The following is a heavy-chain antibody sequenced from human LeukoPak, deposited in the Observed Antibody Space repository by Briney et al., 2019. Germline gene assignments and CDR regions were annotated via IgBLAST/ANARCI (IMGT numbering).Heavy chain of an antibody. D-gene: IGHD3-10*01. CDR1: GYTFTGYY. CDR2: INPNSGGT. J-gene: IGHJ4*02. V-gene: IGHV1-2*02. CDR3: ARDPGLLWFGELSSFFGY. Sequence: ASVKVSCKASGYTFTGYYMHWVRQAPGQGLEWMGWINPNSGGTNYAQKFQGRVTMTRDTSISTAYMELSRLRSDDTAVYYCARDPGLLWFGELSSFFGYWGQGTLVTVSS.